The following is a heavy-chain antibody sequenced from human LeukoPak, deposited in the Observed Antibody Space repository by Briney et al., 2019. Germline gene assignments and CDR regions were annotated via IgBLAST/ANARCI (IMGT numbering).Heavy chain of an antibody. CDR2: IYPGDSDT. CDR3: ARLGRAMDKSFYWYFDL. CDR1: GYSFTSYW. Sequence: GESLKISCKGSGYSFTSYWIGWVRQMPGKGLEWMGIIYPGDSDTRYSPSFQGQVTISANKSISTAYLQWSSLKASDTATYYCARLGRAMDKSFYWYFDLWGRGTLVTVSS. D-gene: IGHD5-18*01. V-gene: IGHV5-51*01. J-gene: IGHJ2*01.